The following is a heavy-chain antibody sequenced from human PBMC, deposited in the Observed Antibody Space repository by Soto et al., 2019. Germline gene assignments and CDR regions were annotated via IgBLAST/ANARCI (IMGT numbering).Heavy chain of an antibody. Sequence: PSETLSLTCTVSGDSISSSSSYWGWIRQPPGKGLEWIGTIYYSGNTYYNPSLKSRVTISVDTSKNHFSLKLSSVTAADTAVYYCARWGTVMDFDYWGQGTLVTVSS. CDR2: IYYSGNT. CDR1: GDSISSSSSY. J-gene: IGHJ4*02. D-gene: IGHD3-16*01. CDR3: ARWGTVMDFDY. V-gene: IGHV4-39*02.